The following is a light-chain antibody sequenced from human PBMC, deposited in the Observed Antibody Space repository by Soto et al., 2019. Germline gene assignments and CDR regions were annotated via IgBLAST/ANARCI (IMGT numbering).Light chain of an antibody. CDR3: SSYTSSSLYV. CDR1: SSDVGGSNY. V-gene: IGLV2-14*01. J-gene: IGLJ1*01. Sequence: QSALTQPASVSRSPGQSITISCTGTSSDVGGSNYVSWYQQLPGKAPKLMIYDVSDRPSGVSNRFSGSKSGNTASLTISGLQAEDEADYYCSSYTSSSLYVFGTGTKVTVL. CDR2: DVS.